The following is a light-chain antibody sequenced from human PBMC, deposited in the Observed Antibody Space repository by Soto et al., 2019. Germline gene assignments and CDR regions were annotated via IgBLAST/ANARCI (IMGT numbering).Light chain of an antibody. J-gene: IGKJ1*01. Sequence: EIVLTQSPGTLSLSPGERATLSCRASQTISSSYLAIAWYQQKPGQPPRLLIYGASSRATGIPDRFSGSGSATDFTLTISRLEPEDFAVYYWQQHDTSPCTFGQGTRVEIK. V-gene: IGKV3-20*01. CDR1: QTISSSY. CDR2: GAS. CDR3: QQHDTSPCT.